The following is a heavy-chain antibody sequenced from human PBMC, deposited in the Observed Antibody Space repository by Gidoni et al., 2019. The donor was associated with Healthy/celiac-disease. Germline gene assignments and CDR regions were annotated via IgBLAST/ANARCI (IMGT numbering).Heavy chain of an antibody. V-gene: IGHV3-23*01. Sequence: EVQLLESGGGLVQPGGSLRLSCAASGFLFSSYAMSWVRQAPGKWLGWVSAISGSGGSTYYADSVKGRFTISRDNSKNTLYLQMNSLRAEDTAVYYCAKEYDSSGYRGHADAFDIWGQGTMVTVSS. CDR1: GFLFSSYA. J-gene: IGHJ3*02. CDR3: AKEYDSSGYRGHADAFDI. D-gene: IGHD3-22*01. CDR2: ISGSGGST.